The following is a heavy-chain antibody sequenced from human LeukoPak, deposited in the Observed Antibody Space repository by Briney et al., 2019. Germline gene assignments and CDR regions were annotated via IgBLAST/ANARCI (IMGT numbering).Heavy chain of an antibody. Sequence: GGSLRLSSAASGFTFSSYSVHWVRQAPGKGVVWVSRINSYGSSTSYADSVKGRFTISRDNAKNTLYLQMNSLRAEDTAVYYCARALYGDPIDYWGQGTLVTVSS. D-gene: IGHD3-16*01. CDR1: GFTFSSYS. CDR2: INSYGSST. J-gene: IGHJ4*02. V-gene: IGHV3-74*01. CDR3: ARALYGDPIDY.